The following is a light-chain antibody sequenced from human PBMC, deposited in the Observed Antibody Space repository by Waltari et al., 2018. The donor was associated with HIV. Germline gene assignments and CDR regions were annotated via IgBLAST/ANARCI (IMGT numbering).Light chain of an antibody. V-gene: IGLV2-14*02. CDR1: SSDVGSYNL. CDR2: EVS. J-gene: IGLJ3*02. CDR3: ATWDDSLNGPV. Sequence: QSALTQPASVSGSPGQSITISCTGTSSDVGSYNLVSWYQQHPGKAPKLMIYEVSKRPSGVSNRFSGSKSGASASLAISGLQSDDEADYYCATWDDSLNGPVFGGGTKLTVL.